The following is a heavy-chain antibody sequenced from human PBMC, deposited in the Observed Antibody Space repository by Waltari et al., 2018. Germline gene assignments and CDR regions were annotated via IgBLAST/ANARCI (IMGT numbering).Heavy chain of an antibody. J-gene: IGHJ4*02. CDR1: GYTFSNYG. CDR3: ARVFDSSQYYYGSDY. Sequence: QVQLVQSGTEVKKPGASVKVSCKASGYTFSNYGVSWVRQAPGQGREWVGWIAAYNGNTHSAPKLQGRVTMPTDTSTTTAYLELRRLTSDDTAVYYCARVFDSSQYYYGSDYWGQGTLVTVSS. CDR2: IAAYNGNT. D-gene: IGHD3-22*01. V-gene: IGHV1-18*01.